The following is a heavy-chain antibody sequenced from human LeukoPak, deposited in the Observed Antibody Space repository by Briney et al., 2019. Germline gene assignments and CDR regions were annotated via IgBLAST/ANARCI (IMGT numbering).Heavy chain of an antibody. J-gene: IGHJ6*03. CDR2: INTNTGNP. CDR1: GYTFTSYA. CDR3: ARDPRLAMIVVAPRHYYMDV. D-gene: IGHD3-22*01. Sequence: GASVKVSCKASGYTFTSYAMNWVRQAPGQGLEWMGWINTNTGNPTYAQGFTGRFVFSLDTSVSTAYLQISSLKAEDTAVYYCARDPRLAMIVVAPRHYYMDVWGKGTTVTVSS. V-gene: IGHV7-4-1*02.